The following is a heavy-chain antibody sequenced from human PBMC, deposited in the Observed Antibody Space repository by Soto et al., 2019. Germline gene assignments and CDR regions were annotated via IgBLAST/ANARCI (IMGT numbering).Heavy chain of an antibody. Sequence: PGGSLRLSCAASGFPFSSYSMNWVRQAPGKGLEWVSYISSSSSTIYYADSVKGRFTISRDNAKNSLYLQMNSLDTEDTAVYFCTRAPSGANLYFDLWGRGTLVTVSS. CDR3: TRAPSGANLYFDL. CDR2: ISSSSSTI. D-gene: IGHD7-27*01. V-gene: IGHV3-48*01. J-gene: IGHJ2*01. CDR1: GFPFSSYS.